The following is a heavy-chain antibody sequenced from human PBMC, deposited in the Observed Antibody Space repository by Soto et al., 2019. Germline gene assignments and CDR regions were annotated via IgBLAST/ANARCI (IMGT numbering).Heavy chain of an antibody. CDR1: GGSISSGGYY. CDR3: ARDGGYGSGSYRFDY. Sequence: QVQLQEWGPGLVTPSQTLSLTCTVSGGSISSGGYYWSWIRQHPGKGLEWIGYIYYSGSTSYNPSLKRRVTIPIDTSKNQFPLKLSSVTAADTAVYYWARDGGYGSGSYRFDYWGQGTLVTVSS. V-gene: IGHV4-31*03. CDR2: IYYSGST. J-gene: IGHJ4*02. D-gene: IGHD3-10*01.